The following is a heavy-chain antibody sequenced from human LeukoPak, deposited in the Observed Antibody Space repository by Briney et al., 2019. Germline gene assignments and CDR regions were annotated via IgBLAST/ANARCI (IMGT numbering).Heavy chain of an antibody. Sequence: SETLSLTCTVSGGSISRYYWSWIRQPPGKGLEWIGYIYYSGSTNYNPSLKSRVTISVDTSKNQFSLKLSSVTAADTAVYYCARTYYDILTGFDYWGQGTLVTVSS. D-gene: IGHD3-9*01. CDR2: IYYSGST. V-gene: IGHV4-59*01. J-gene: IGHJ4*02. CDR3: ARTYYDILTGFDY. CDR1: GGSISRYY.